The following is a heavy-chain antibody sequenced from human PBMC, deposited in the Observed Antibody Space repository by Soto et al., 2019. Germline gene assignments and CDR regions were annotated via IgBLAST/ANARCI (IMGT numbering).Heavy chain of an antibody. V-gene: IGHV4-34*01. Sequence: QVQLQQWGAGLLKPSANLSLTCAVYGGSFSGYQWSWIRQTPGKGLEWIGGINDSGDINYNPSLKSRVTSLVDSPKKQISLRLSSVAAADTAVYYCSRGVRLWFGELSRRGGYYYYMDVWGKGTTVTVSS. CDR1: GGSFSGYQ. J-gene: IGHJ6*03. D-gene: IGHD3-10*01. CDR3: SRGVRLWFGELSRRGGYYYYMDV. CDR2: INDSGDI.